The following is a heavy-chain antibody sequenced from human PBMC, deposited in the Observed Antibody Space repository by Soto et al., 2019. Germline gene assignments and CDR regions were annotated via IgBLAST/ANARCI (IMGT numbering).Heavy chain of an antibody. CDR2: IDPRDSYV. J-gene: IGHJ5*02. CDR3: ARLFCSTTTCDSWFDP. CDR1: GYTFTTFW. Sequence: GESVKISCXGFGYTFTTFWISWVRQMPGKGLEWMGRIDPRDSYVNYSPSFQGHVTISLDKSISTAYLQWGSLKASDTAMYYCARLFCSTTTCDSWFDPWGQGTLVTVSS. V-gene: IGHV5-10-1*01. D-gene: IGHD2-2*01.